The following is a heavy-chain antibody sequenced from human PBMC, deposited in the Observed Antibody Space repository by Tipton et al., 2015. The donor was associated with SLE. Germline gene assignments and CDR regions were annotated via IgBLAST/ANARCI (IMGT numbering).Heavy chain of an antibody. D-gene: IGHD6-6*01. CDR2: IIPIFGTA. CDR3: ARVKGRGSSPPYYYYYMDV. V-gene: IGHV1-69*05. CDR1: GGTFSSYA. J-gene: IGHJ6*03. Sequence: QLVQSGPEVKKPGSSVKVSCKASGGTFSSYAISWVRQAPGQGLEWMGGIIPIFGTANYAQKFQGRVTITTDESTSTAYMELSSLRSEDTAVYYCARVKGRGSSPPYYYYYMDVWGKGTTVTVSS.